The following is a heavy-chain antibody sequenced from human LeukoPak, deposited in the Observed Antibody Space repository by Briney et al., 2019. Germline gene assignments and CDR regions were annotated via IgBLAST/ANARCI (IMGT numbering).Heavy chain of an antibody. CDR2: ISSNGGST. V-gene: IGHV3-64D*06. Sequence: GGSLRLSCSASEFSFISYAMHWVRQAPGKGLGYVSSISSNGGSTYYADSVKGRFTISRDNSKNTLYLQMSSLRAEDTAVYYCAKDSSSSEYYFDYWGQGTLVTVSS. J-gene: IGHJ4*02. CDR3: AKDSSSSEYYFDY. D-gene: IGHD6-6*01. CDR1: EFSFISYA.